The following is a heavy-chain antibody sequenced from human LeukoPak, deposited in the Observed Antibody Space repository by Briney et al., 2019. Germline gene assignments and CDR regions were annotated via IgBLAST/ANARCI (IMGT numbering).Heavy chain of an antibody. Sequence: GGSLRLSCAASGFTFSRYSMNWVRQAPGKGLEWVSSISISSNYIYYADSVKGRFTISRDNAKNSLYLQMNSLRAEDTAVYYCARRQYSSSPVDPWGQGTLVTVSS. CDR1: GFTFSRYS. J-gene: IGHJ5*02. D-gene: IGHD6-6*01. V-gene: IGHV3-21*01. CDR2: ISISSNYI. CDR3: ARRQYSSSPVDP.